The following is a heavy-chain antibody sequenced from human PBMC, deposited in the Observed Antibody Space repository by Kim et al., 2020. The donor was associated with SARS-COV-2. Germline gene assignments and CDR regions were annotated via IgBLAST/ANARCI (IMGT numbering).Heavy chain of an antibody. Sequence: NDYAVSVKSRITINPDTYKNQFSLQLNSVTPEDTAVYYCARQYQLLPLDYWGQGTLVTVSS. CDR2: N. CDR3: ARQYQLLPLDY. D-gene: IGHD2-2*01. V-gene: IGHV6-1*01. J-gene: IGHJ4*02.